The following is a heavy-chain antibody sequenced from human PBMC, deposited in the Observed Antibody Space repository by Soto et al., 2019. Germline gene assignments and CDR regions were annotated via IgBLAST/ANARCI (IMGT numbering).Heavy chain of an antibody. J-gene: IGHJ4*02. Sequence: PSETLSLTCSVSGGSISSGYYYWSWIRQPPGKGLEWIGNIYYSGNTYYNPSLKSRLIISIDTSKNQFSLKLSSVTAADTAVYYCARDLVGSGWFDYWGQGTLVTVSS. V-gene: IGHV4-30-4*01. CDR2: IYYSGNT. CDR3: ARDLVGSGWFDY. D-gene: IGHD6-19*01. CDR1: GGSISSGYYY.